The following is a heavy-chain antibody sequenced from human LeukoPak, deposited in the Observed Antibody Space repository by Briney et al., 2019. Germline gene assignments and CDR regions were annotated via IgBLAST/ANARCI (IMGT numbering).Heavy chain of an antibody. CDR2: IIPVYGTA. V-gene: IGHV1-69*13. Sequence: GASVKVSCKVSGYSITELSTHWVRQAPGKGLEWMGGIIPVYGTANYAQKFRDRVTITSDESTSTTYMELSSLRSEDTAVYYCARSGGLGASNADAFDIWGQGTTVTVSS. J-gene: IGHJ3*02. D-gene: IGHD1-26*01. CDR3: ARSGGLGASNADAFDI. CDR1: GYSITELS.